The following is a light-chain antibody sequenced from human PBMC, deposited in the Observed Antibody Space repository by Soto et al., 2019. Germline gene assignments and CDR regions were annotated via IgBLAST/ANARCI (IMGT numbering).Light chain of an antibody. V-gene: IGLV1-40*01. J-gene: IGLJ1*01. CDR1: SSNIGADYD. Sequence: QSVLTQPPSVSGAPGQTITISCTGSSSNIGADYDVHWYQQLPGIAPKLVIYANTNRPSGVPDRFSGSRSGTSASLAITGLQADDEADYYCQIYDRSMSGYVFGTGIKLTVL. CDR2: ANT. CDR3: QIYDRSMSGYV.